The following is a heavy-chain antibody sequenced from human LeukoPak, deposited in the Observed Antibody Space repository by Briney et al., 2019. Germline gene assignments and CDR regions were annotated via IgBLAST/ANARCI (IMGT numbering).Heavy chain of an antibody. CDR3: ATPPPYSSSWYYNWYFDL. J-gene: IGHJ2*01. Sequence: SVKVSCKASGGTFSSYAISWVRQAPGQGLEWMGGIIPIFGTTNYAQKFQGRVTITADESTSTAYMELSSLRSEDTAVYYCATPPPYSSSWYYNWYFDLWGRGTLVTVSS. CDR2: IIPIFGTT. CDR1: GGTFSSYA. V-gene: IGHV1-69*13. D-gene: IGHD6-13*01.